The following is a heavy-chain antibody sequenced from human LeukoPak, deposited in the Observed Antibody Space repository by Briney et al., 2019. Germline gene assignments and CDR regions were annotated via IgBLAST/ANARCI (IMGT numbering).Heavy chain of an antibody. CDR1: GFTVSNNY. CDR2: IYSGGST. J-gene: IGHJ3*02. CDR3: ASVTTIVVIISSAFGI. D-gene: IGHD3-22*01. Sequence: GGSLRLSCAASGFTVSNNYMSWVRQAPGKGLEWVSVIYSGGSTFYADSVKGRFTISRDNSKNTVYLQMNSLRAEDTAVYYCASVTTIVVIISSAFGIWGQGTMVTVSS. V-gene: IGHV3-66*01.